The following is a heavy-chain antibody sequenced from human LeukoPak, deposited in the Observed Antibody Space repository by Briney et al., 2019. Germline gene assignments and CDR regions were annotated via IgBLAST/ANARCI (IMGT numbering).Heavy chain of an antibody. V-gene: IGHV4-59*12. D-gene: IGHD3-22*01. Sequence: SETLSLTCTVSGGSISSYYWSWIRQPPGKGLEWIGYIYYSGSTNYNPSLKSRVTISVDTSKNQFSLKLSSVTAADTAVYYCARGPLYYYDSSGYYPPPFYFDYWGQGTLVTVSS. CDR1: GGSISSYY. CDR3: ARGPLYYYDSSGYYPPPFYFDY. J-gene: IGHJ4*02. CDR2: IYYSGST.